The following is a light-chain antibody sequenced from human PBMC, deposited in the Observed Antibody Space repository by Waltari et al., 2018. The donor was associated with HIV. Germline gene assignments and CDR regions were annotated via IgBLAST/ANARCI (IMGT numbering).Light chain of an antibody. J-gene: IGLJ2*01. V-gene: IGLV2-23*02. CDR2: EVS. CDR1: SSDLGSYHL. Sequence: QSALSQPASASGSPGQSITISCTGTSSDLGSYHLVYWYQQHPGKAPKLMIYEVSKRPSGVSNRFSGSKSGNTASLTISGLQAEDEADYYCCSYAGSSTHVVFGGGTKLTVL. CDR3: CSYAGSSTHVV.